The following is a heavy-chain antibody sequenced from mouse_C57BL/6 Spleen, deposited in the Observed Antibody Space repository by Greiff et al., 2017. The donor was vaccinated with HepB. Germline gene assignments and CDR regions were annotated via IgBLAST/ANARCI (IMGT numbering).Heavy chain of an antibody. CDR3: ARGGDDGYSWFAY. Sequence: EVQLQQSGPGLVKPSQSLSLTCSVTGYSITSGYYWNWIRQFPGNKLEWMGYISYDGSNNYNPSLKTRISITRDTSKNQFFLKLNSVTTEDTATYYCARGGDDGYSWFAYWGQGTLVTVSA. V-gene: IGHV3-6*01. CDR2: ISYDGSN. D-gene: IGHD2-3*01. CDR1: GYSITSGYY. J-gene: IGHJ3*01.